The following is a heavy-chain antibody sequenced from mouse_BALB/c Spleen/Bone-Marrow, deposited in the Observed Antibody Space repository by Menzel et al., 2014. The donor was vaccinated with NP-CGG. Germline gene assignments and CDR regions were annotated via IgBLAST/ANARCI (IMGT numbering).Heavy chain of an antibody. CDR3: ARVSYDYFDY. D-gene: IGHD2-4*01. CDR1: GFTFSDYY. CDR2: ISDGGSYT. Sequence: EVKLVESGGGLVKPGGSLKLSCAASGFTFSDYYMYWVRQTPEKRLEWVATISDGGSYTYYPDSVKGRFTISRDNAENNLYLQMSSLKSEDTAMYYCARVSYDYFDYWGQGTTLTASS. J-gene: IGHJ2*01. V-gene: IGHV5-4*02.